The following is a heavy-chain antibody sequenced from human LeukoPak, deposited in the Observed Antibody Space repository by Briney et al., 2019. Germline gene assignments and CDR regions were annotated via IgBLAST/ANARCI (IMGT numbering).Heavy chain of an antibody. J-gene: IGHJ4*02. D-gene: IGHD3-22*01. CDR2: IYYSGST. Sequence: PSETLSLTCTVSGGSISSYYWSWIRQPPGKGLEWIGYIYYSGSTNYNPSLKSRVTISVDTSQNQFSLRLSSVTAADTAVYYCARDKLRYYDSGAYEGYYFDYWGQGTLVTVSS. V-gene: IGHV4-59*12. CDR1: GGSISSYY. CDR3: ARDKLRYYDSGAYEGYYFDY.